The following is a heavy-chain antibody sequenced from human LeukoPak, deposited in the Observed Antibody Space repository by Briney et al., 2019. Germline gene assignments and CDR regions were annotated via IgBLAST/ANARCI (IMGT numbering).Heavy chain of an antibody. D-gene: IGHD2-2*01. J-gene: IGHJ6*04. V-gene: IGHV1-69*13. Sequence: SVKVSCKASGGTFSSYAISWVRQAPGQGLEWMGVIIPISGTANYAQKFQGRVTITADESTSTAYMELRSVRSEDTAVYYCARARCSRTSCYSQYDGMDVWGKETTVTVSS. CDR1: GGTFSSYA. CDR2: IIPISGTA. CDR3: ARARCSRTSCYSQYDGMDV.